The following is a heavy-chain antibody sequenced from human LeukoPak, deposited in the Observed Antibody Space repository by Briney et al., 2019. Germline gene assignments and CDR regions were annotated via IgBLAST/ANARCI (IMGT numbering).Heavy chain of an antibody. CDR1: GFTFSNYE. CDR2: ISSSGSTI. J-gene: IGHJ6*03. Sequence: GGSLRLSCAASGFTFSNYEMNWVRQAPGKGLEWVSYISSSGSTIYYADSVRGRFTISRDNAKNSLYLQMNSLRAEDTAVYYCARTFGDAVFYFYMDVWGKGTAVTISS. CDR3: ARTFGDAVFYFYMDV. D-gene: IGHD5-24*01. V-gene: IGHV3-48*03.